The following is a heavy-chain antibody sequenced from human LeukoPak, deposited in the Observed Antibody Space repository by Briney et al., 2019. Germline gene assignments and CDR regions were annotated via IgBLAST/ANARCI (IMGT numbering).Heavy chain of an antibody. CDR3: ARFTGDLRN. Sequence: PGGALRLSCAAPGFTFSDYYMSWIRQAPGKGLEWVSYISSSSSYTNYADSVKGRFTISRDNAKNSLYLQMNSLRAEDTAVYYCARFTGDLRNWGQGTLVTVSS. D-gene: IGHD7-27*01. V-gene: IGHV3-11*03. CDR1: GFTFSDYY. CDR2: ISSSSSYT. J-gene: IGHJ4*02.